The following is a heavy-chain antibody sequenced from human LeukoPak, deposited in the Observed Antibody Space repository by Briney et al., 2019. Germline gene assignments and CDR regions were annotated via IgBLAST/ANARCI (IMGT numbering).Heavy chain of an antibody. CDR2: ISSSSSYI. D-gene: IGHD3-22*01. J-gene: IGHJ4*02. CDR3: ASLYYYDSSGYYPKERDY. CDR1: GFTFSSYS. Sequence: PGGSLRLSCAASGFTFSSYSMNWVRQAPGKGLEWVSSISSSSSYIYYADSVKGRFTISRDNAKNSLYLQMNSLRAKDTAVYYCASLYYYDSSGYYPKERDYWGQGTLVTVSS. V-gene: IGHV3-21*01.